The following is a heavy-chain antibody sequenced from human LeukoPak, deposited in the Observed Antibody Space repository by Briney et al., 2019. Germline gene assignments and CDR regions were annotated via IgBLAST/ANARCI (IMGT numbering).Heavy chain of an antibody. V-gene: IGHV1-8*03. CDR2: MNPKSGDT. CDR3: ARGVGSHYYYYYMDV. Sequence: ASVKVSCKASGYSFTNYDINWVRQATGQGLEWMGWMNPKSGDTGYSQKFQGRVFITRDTSISTAYMELSSLRSEDTAVYYCARGVGSHYYYYYMDVWGKGTTVTVSS. D-gene: IGHD6-25*01. J-gene: IGHJ6*03. CDR1: GYSFTNYD.